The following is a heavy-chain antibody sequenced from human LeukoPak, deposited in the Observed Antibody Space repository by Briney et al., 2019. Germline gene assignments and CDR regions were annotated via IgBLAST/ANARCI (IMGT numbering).Heavy chain of an antibody. CDR2: ISYDGSNK. J-gene: IGHJ4*02. CDR1: GFTFSSYA. D-gene: IGHD3-3*01. V-gene: IGHV3-30-3*01. CDR3: ARLKSEWQGDYFDY. Sequence: GGSLRLSCAASGFTFSSYAMHWVRQAPGKGLEWVAVISYDGSNKYYADSVKGRFTISRDNAKNSLYLQMSSLRAEDTAVYYCARLKSEWQGDYFDYWGQGTWSPSPQ.